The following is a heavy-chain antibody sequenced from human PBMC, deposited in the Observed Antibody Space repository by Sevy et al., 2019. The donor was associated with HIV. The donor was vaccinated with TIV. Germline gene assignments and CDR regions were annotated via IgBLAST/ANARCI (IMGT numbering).Heavy chain of an antibody. CDR3: ARQRAILSGYDNGRDAFDI. D-gene: IGHD5-12*01. J-gene: IGHJ3*02. CDR2: INPNIGGT. CDR1: GYTFTGYY. Sequence: ASVKVSCKASGYTFTGYYMHWVRQAPGQGLEWMGWINPNIGGTKNAQKFQGRVTMTRDTSISTAYMELSRLRSDDTAVYYCARQRAILSGYDNGRDAFDIWGQGTMVTVSS. V-gene: IGHV1-2*02.